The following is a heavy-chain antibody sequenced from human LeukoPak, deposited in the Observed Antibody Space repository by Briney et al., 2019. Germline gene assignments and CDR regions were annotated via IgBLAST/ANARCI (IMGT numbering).Heavy chain of an antibody. J-gene: IGHJ4*02. Sequence: NASETLSLTCTVSGDSISSDNYYWNWIRQPAGKGLEWIGRIYTSGSTNYNPSLKSRVTISIGTSKNQFSLKLTSVTAADTAVYYCARDFHGPGDNCGQGTLVTVST. D-gene: IGHD3-9*01. V-gene: IGHV4-61*02. CDR2: IYTSGST. CDR3: ARDFHGPGDN. CDR1: GDSISSDNYY.